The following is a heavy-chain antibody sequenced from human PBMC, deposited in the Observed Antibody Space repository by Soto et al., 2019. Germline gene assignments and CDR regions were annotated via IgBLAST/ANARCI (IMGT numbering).Heavy chain of an antibody. CDR1: GFPFRSYG. Sequence: GVFLTICCAASGFPFRSYGMSWIRKDPGKGLEWVSAISGSGGSTYYADSVKGRFTISRDNSKNTLYLQMNSLRAEDTAVYYCANAITGTMYYYGMDVWGQGTTVTVSS. D-gene: IGHD1-7*01. CDR2: ISGSGGST. CDR3: ANAITGTMYYYGMDV. J-gene: IGHJ6*02. V-gene: IGHV3-23*01.